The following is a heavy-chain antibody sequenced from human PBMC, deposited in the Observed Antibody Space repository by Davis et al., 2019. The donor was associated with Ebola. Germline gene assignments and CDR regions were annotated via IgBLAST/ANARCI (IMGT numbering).Heavy chain of an antibody. CDR1: GFSFKDFG. J-gene: IGHJ4*02. CDR3: ARDFGLAAAGTAFDN. D-gene: IGHD6-13*01. Sequence: PGGSLRLSCAASGFSFKDFGMHWVRQAPGKGLEWVAIMSYDGSKNYYADSVKGRFTISRDNSKNTLYLQMNSLRPEDTALYFCARDFGLAAAGTAFDNWGQGTRVTVSS. CDR2: MSYDGSKN. V-gene: IGHV3-30*19.